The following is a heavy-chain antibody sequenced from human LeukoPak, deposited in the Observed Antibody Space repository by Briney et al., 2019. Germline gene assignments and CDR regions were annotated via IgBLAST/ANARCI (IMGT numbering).Heavy chain of an antibody. V-gene: IGHV1-2*02. Sequence: ASVKVSCKASGYTFTGYYLHWVRQAPGQGLEWMGRINANSGGTDYAQKFQGRVTMTRDTSTTTAYMELSSLTSDDTAMYYCARDVGITVADSFDPWGQGTLVTVSS. J-gene: IGHJ5*02. CDR1: GYTFTGYY. CDR2: INANSGGT. D-gene: IGHD6-13*01. CDR3: ARDVGITVADSFDP.